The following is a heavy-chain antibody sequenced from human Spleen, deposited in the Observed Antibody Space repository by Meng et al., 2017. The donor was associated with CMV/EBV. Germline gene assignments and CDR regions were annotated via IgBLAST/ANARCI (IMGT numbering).Heavy chain of an antibody. CDR2: IDPHSGDT. CDR1: GYPFSGYY. CDR3: ARGNWGSRYFDL. Sequence: QVQLVQSGAEVKKPGASVKVSCTTSGYPFSGYYIHWVRQAPGQGLEWVGRIDPHSGDTKKFQDRVTMTTDMSISTAYMELSSLRSGDTAVYYCARGNWGSRYFDLWGRGTLVTVSS. J-gene: IGHJ2*01. D-gene: IGHD7-27*01. V-gene: IGHV1-2*06.